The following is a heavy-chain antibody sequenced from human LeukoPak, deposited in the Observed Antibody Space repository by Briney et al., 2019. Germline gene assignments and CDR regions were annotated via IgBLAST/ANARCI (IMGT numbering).Heavy chain of an antibody. CDR3: ARDYYGSYYYYYYMDV. J-gene: IGHJ6*03. D-gene: IGHD3-10*01. V-gene: IGHV3-20*04. CDR2: INWNGGST. Sequence: GGSLRLSCAASGFTFDDYGMSWVRQAPGKGLEWVSGINWNGGSTGYADSVKGRFTISRDNAKNSLYLQMNSLRAEDTAVYYCARDYYGSYYYYYYMDVWGKGTTVTVSS. CDR1: GFTFDDYG.